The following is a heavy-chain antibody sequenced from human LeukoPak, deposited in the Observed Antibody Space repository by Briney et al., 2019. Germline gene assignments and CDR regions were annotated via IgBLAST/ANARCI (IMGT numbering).Heavy chain of an antibody. Sequence: GASVKVPCKASGYTFTSYGISWVRQAPGQGLEWMGWISGHNGYTHYANNHQGRVTMTTDTSTSTAYMELRSLRSDGTAVYYCARDEARYSSGYYPNWFDPWGQGTLVTVSS. J-gene: IGHJ5*02. CDR1: GYTFTSYG. CDR2: ISGHNGYT. D-gene: IGHD3-22*01. CDR3: ARDEARYSSGYYPNWFDP. V-gene: IGHV1-18*01.